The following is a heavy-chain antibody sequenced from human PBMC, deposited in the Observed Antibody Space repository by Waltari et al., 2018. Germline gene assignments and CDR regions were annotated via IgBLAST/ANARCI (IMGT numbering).Heavy chain of an antibody. CDR3: ASADPIVVVTSPFDY. D-gene: IGHD3-22*01. Sequence: EVQLVESGGGLIQPGGSLRLSCAASGFTVSSNYMSWVRQAPGKGLEWVLVIYSGGSTYYADSVKGRFTISRDNSKNTLYLQMNSLRAEDTAVYYCASADPIVVVTSPFDYWGQGTLVTVSS. V-gene: IGHV3-53*01. J-gene: IGHJ4*02. CDR2: IYSGGST. CDR1: GFTVSSNY.